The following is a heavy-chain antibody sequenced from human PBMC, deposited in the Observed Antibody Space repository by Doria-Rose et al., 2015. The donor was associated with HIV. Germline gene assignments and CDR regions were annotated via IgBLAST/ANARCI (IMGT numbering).Heavy chain of an antibody. J-gene: IGHJ4*02. Sequence: QVQLVQSGPVLVKPTETLTLTCTVSGVSLSSPGMGVSWIRQPPGKALEWLGHNFSDDERSYKTSLKSRLTISRGTSKSQVVLTMTDMDPVDTATYYCARIKSSRWYHKYYFDFWGQGTLVIVSA. CDR2: NFSDDER. V-gene: IGHV2-26*01. D-gene: IGHD6-13*01. CDR3: ARIKSSRWYHKYYFDF. CDR1: GVSLSSPGMG.